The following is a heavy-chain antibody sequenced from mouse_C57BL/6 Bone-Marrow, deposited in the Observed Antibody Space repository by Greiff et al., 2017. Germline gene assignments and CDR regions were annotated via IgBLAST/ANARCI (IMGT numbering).Heavy chain of an antibody. D-gene: IGHD2-2*01. J-gene: IGHJ3*01. CDR2: IYPRSGNT. V-gene: IGHV1-81*01. CDR1: GYTFTSYG. Sequence: QVQLQQSGAELARPGASVKLSCKASGYTFTSYGLSWVKQRTGQGLEWIGEIYPRSGNTYYNEKFKGKATLTADKSSSTAYMELRSLTSEDSAVYFCARRGIYYGYDGWFAYWGQGTLVTVSA. CDR3: ARRGIYYGYDGWFAY.